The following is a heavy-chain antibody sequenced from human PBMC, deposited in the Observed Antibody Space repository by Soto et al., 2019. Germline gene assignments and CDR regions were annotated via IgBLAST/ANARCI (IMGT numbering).Heavy chain of an antibody. V-gene: IGHV4-59*01. D-gene: IGHD2-15*01. J-gene: IGHJ4*02. CDR2: IHYSRST. CDR3: TKYRRTDAEGYSFDY. Sequence: SETLSLTCTVSGGSIIGAYGSWIRQTPWKVLEWVGYIHYSRSTHYNPSLKSRVTMSVDSAKNQFPLQLRSVPAAATAVYFCTKYRRTDAEGYSFDYWGQGALVTVSS. CDR1: GGSIIGAY.